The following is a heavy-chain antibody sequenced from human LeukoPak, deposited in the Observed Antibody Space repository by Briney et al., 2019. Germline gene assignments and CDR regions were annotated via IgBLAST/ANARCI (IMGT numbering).Heavy chain of an antibody. CDR2: IRSKAYGGTT. CDR1: GFTFGDYA. CDR3: TRRLGYCSSTSCYLDYYYGMDV. D-gene: IGHD2-2*01. Sequence: GGSLRLSCTASGFTFGDYAMSWVRQAPGKGLEWVGFIRSKAYGGTTEYAASVKGRFIISRDDSKSIAYLQMNSLKTEDTAVYYCTRRLGYCSSTSCYLDYYYGMDVWGQGTTVTVSS. J-gene: IGHJ6*02. V-gene: IGHV3-49*04.